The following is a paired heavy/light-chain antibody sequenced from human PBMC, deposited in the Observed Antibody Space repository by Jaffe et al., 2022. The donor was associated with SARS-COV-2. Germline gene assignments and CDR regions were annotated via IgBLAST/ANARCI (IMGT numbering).Heavy chain of an antibody. CDR1: GFTFSSYS. CDR2: ISSSSSYI. D-gene: IGHD3-22*01. V-gene: IGHV3-21*01. Sequence: EVQLVESGGGLVKPGGSLRLSCAASGFTFSSYSMNWVRQAPGKGLEWVSSISSSSSYIYYADSVKGRFTISRDNAKNSLYLQMNSLRAEDTAVYYCARGAEYYYDSSGYYPPYYYYGMDVWGQGTTVTVSS. J-gene: IGHJ6*02. CDR3: ARGAEYYYDSSGYYPPYYYYGMDV.
Light chain of an antibody. CDR2: AAS. CDR1: QGISGY. V-gene: IGKV1-9*01. CDR3: QQLNSYPLT. Sequence: DIQLTQSPSFLSASVGDRVTITCRASQGISGYLAWYQQKPGKAPKLMIYAASTLQSGVPSRFSGSGSGTEFTLTISSLQPEDFATYYCQQLNSYPLTFGGGTKVEIK. J-gene: IGKJ4*01.